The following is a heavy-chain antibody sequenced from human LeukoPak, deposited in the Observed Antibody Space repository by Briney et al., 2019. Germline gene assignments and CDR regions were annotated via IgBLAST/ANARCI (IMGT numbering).Heavy chain of an antibody. D-gene: IGHD3-22*01. J-gene: IGHJ1*01. CDR3: AIMHGYYDGSGYWVQ. V-gene: IGHV3-23*01. Sequence: PGGSLRLSCAASGFTFGSYGMSWGRQAPGKGLEWVSFITPNADRTSYADSVEGRFTISRDNPRNTLYMQMNSLRDEDTALYYCAIMHGYYDGSGYWVQWGQGTLVTVSS. CDR1: GFTFGSYG. CDR2: ITPNADRT.